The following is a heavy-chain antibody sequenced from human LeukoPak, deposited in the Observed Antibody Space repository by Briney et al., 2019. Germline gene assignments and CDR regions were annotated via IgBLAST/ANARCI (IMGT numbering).Heavy chain of an antibody. V-gene: IGHV4-59*01. CDR1: GGSISSYY. J-gene: IGHJ4*02. Sequence: PSETLSLTCTVSGGSISSYYWSWIRQPPGKGLEWIGYIYYSGSTNYNPSLKSRVTISVDTSKNQFSLKLSSVTAADTAVYYCATNILWFGELFYYWGQGTLVTVSS. D-gene: IGHD3-10*01. CDR2: IYYSGST. CDR3: ATNILWFGELFYY.